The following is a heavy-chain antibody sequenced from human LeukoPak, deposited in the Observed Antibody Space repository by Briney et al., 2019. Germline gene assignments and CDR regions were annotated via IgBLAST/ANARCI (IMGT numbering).Heavy chain of an antibody. CDR2: IYPADSDT. CDR3: ARLLGHDSSGFPFDY. J-gene: IGHJ4*02. D-gene: IGHD3-22*01. V-gene: IGHV5-51*01. Sequence: GESLKISCEGSGGSFTKFWIGWVRQMPGKGLELMGIIYPADSDTRYSPSFQGQVTISADKSISTAYLQWSSLKTSDTAMYYCARLLGHDSSGFPFDYWGQGTLVTVSS. CDR1: GGSFTKFW.